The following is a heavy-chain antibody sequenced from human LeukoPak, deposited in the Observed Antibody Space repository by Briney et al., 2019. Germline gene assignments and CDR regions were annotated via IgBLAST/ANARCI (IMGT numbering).Heavy chain of an antibody. J-gene: IGHJ3*02. CDR2: IYHSGST. CDR3: AAVVPAAMGAFGI. CDR1: GYSISSGYY. Sequence: SGTLSLTCAVSGYSISSGYYWGWIRQPPGKGLEWIGSIYHSGSTYYNPSLKSRVTISVDTSKNQFSLKLSSVTAADTAVYYCAAVVPAAMGAFGIWGQGTMVTVSS. V-gene: IGHV4-38-2*01. D-gene: IGHD2-2*01.